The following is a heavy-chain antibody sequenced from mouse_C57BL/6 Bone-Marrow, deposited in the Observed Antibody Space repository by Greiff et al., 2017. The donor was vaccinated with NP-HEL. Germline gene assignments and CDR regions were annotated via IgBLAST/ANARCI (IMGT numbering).Heavy chain of an antibody. CDR3: ARATNWFYAMDY. CDR2: ISDGGSYT. D-gene: IGHD4-1*01. Sequence: EVQVVESGGGLVKPGGSLKLSCAASGFTFSSYAMSWVRQTPEKRLEWVATISDGGSYTYYPDNVKGRFTISRDNAKNNLYLQMSHLKSEDTAMYNCARATNWFYAMDYWGQGTSVTVSS. CDR1: GFTFSSYA. J-gene: IGHJ4*01. V-gene: IGHV5-4*01.